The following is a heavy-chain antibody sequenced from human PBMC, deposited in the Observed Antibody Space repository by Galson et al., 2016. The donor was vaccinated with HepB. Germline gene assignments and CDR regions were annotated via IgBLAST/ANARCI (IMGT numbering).Heavy chain of an antibody. Sequence: SVKVSCKASGYTFTRCDTNWVRQATGQGLEWLGWMNPDSGRTGSAQKFQGRVAMTRDTSISTAYLELSSLTSEDTGVYFCERGRDYGDTPFDDWGQGTLVAVSS. J-gene: IGHJ4*02. CDR2: MNPDSGRT. V-gene: IGHV1-8*01. D-gene: IGHD4-17*01. CDR3: ERGRDYGDTPFDD. CDR1: GYTFTRCD.